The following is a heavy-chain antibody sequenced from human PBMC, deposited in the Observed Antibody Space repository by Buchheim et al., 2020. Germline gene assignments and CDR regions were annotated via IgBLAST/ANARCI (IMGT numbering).Heavy chain of an antibody. CDR1: GFSFSSYA. V-gene: IGHV3-23*01. J-gene: IGHJ5*02. CDR2: IGGTGAAT. D-gene: IGHD6-25*01. Sequence: EVQLLESGGGLVQPGGSLRLSCTAPGFSFSSYAMSWVRRAPGKGLEWVSGIGGTGAATYYTGSVKGRVTISRDNSKNTLSLQMNSLRAEDTAVYYCAKDRGLRIEAADFHDPWGQGTL. CDR3: AKDRGLRIEAADFHDP.